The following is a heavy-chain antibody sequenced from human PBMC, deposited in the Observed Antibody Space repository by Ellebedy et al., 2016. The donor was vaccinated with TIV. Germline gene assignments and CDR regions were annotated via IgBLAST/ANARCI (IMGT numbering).Heavy chain of an antibody. J-gene: IGHJ2*01. CDR1: GGTFSSYA. Sequence: AASVKVSCKASGGTFSSYAISWVQQAPGQGLEWMGGTIPIFGTAKYAQKFQGRVTIAADESTSTAYMELSSLRSEDTAVYYCATDRAPEGRNWYFDLWGRGTVVTVSS. CDR2: TIPIFGTA. CDR3: ATDRAPEGRNWYFDL. V-gene: IGHV1-69*13.